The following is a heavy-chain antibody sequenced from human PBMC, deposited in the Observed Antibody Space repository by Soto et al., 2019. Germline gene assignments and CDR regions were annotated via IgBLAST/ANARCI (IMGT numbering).Heavy chain of an antibody. CDR3: ARETGYSSCLYFDY. D-gene: IGHD6-19*01. CDR1: GGTFSSYA. CDR2: IIPIFGTA. Sequence: GASVKVSCKASGGTFSSYAISWVRQAPGQGLEWMGGIIPIFGTANYAQKFQGRVTITADESTSTAYMELSSLRSEDTAVYYCARETGYSSCLYFDYWGQGTPVTVSS. V-gene: IGHV1-69*13. J-gene: IGHJ4*01.